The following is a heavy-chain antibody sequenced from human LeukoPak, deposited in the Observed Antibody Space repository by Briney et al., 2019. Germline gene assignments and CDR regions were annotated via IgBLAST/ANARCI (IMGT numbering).Heavy chain of an antibody. CDR1: GGTFGSYA. V-gene: IGHV1-69*04. J-gene: IGHJ3*02. D-gene: IGHD3-10*01. CDR3: ARDLRYYYGSGDAFDI. CDR2: IIPILGIA. Sequence: EASVKVSCKASGGTFGSYAISWVRQAPGQGLEWMGRIIPILGIANYAQKFQGRVTITADKSTSTAYIELSSLRSEDTAVYYCARDLRYYYGSGDAFDIWGQGTMVTVSS.